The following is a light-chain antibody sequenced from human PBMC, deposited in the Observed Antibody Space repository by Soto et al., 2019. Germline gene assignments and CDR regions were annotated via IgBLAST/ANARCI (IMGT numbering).Light chain of an antibody. Sequence: MTQSPATMAVAPGGRATLSCRASQSVGVNLAWYQQKHGQAPRLLLYSASTRATGIPARFSGSGSGAEFTLTIDSLQSEEFAIYFCQKYNYWPYTFGRGNKVDI. J-gene: IGKJ2*01. V-gene: IGKV3-15*01. CDR2: SAS. CDR1: QSVGVN. CDR3: QKYNYWPYT.